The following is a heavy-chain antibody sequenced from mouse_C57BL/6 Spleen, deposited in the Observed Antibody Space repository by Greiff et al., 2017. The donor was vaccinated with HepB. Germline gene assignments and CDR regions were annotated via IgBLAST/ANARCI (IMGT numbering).Heavy chain of an antibody. CDR1: GYAFSSYW. CDR2: IYPGDGDT. CDR3: ARQAYGSSYGFAY. Sequence: VQLQQSGAELVKPGASVKISCKASGYAFSSYWMNWVKQRPGKGLEWIGQIYPGDGDTNYNGKFKGKATLTADKSSSTAYMQLSSLTSEDSAVYFCARQAYGSSYGFAYWGQGTLVTVSA. J-gene: IGHJ3*01. V-gene: IGHV1-80*01. D-gene: IGHD1-1*01.